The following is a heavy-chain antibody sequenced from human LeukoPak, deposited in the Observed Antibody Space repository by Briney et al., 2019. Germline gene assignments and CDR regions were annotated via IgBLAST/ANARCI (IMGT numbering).Heavy chain of an antibody. CDR1: GGSISSSNW. Sequence: SETLSLTCAVSGGSISSSNWWSWVRQPPGKGLEWIGEIYHSGSTNYNPSLKSRVTISVDKSKNQFSLKLSSVTAADTAVYYCARDTPLAYSSGWYGLRRGQFDYWGQGTLVTVSS. V-gene: IGHV4-4*02. CDR2: IYHSGST. CDR3: ARDTPLAYSSGWYGLRRGQFDY. J-gene: IGHJ4*02. D-gene: IGHD6-19*01.